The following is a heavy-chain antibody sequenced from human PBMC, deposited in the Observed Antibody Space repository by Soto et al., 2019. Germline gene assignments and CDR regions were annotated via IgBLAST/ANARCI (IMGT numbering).Heavy chain of an antibody. CDR1: GFTFSDYN. CDR3: ARDGVAEIDY. J-gene: IGHJ4*02. CDR2: IDIFSATI. V-gene: IGHV3-48*02. D-gene: IGHD2-15*01. Sequence: EVQLVESGGGLVQPGGSLRLSCAASGFTFSDYNMIWVRQAPGKGLQWVSYIDIFSATIYYADSVRGRFTISRDNAKNSPYLQMNILRDEDTAVYYCARDGVAEIDYWGQGTLVTVSS.